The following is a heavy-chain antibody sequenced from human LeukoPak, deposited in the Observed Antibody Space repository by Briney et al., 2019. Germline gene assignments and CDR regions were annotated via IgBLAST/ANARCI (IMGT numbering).Heavy chain of an antibody. CDR2: IKQDGSEI. CDR1: GFTVSDSY. J-gene: IGHJ5*01. Sequence: GGSLRLSCAASGFTVSDSYMSWVRQAPGKGLEWVANIKQDGSEIYSGDSLKGRFTISRDNAKNSLYLQMNSLRGEDTAVYYCARDIDWLDCWGQGTLVTVSS. CDR3: ARDIDWLDC. D-gene: IGHD2-15*01. V-gene: IGHV3-7*01.